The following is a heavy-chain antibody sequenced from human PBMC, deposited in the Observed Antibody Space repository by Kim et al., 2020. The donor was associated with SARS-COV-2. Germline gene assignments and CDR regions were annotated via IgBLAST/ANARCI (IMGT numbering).Heavy chain of an antibody. J-gene: IGHJ4*02. V-gene: IGHV5-51*01. Sequence: SDPRYSPSFQGQVAISADKSISTAYLQWSSLKASDTAMYYCARGRGVLDYWGQGTLVTVSS. CDR3: ARGRGVLDY. D-gene: IGHD3-10*01. CDR2: SDP.